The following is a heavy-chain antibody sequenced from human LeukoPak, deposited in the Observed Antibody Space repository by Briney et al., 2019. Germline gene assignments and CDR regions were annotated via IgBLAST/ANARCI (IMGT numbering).Heavy chain of an antibody. CDR1: GFTFSSYG. Sequence: PGGSLRLSCAASGFTFSSYGMHWVRQAPGKGLEWVAVISYDGSNKYYADSVKGRFTISRDNSKNTLYLQMNSLRAEDTAAYYCAVSSSWHGNNWIDPWGQGTLVTVSS. D-gene: IGHD6-13*01. CDR2: ISYDGSNK. V-gene: IGHV3-30*03. CDR3: AVSSSWHGNNWIDP. J-gene: IGHJ5*02.